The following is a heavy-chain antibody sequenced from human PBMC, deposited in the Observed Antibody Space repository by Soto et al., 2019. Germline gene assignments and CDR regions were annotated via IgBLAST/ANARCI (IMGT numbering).Heavy chain of an antibody. CDR3: ARLYYDFWSGLSRGWFAP. J-gene: IGHJ5*02. Sequence: QVQLVQSGAEVKKPGASVKVSCKASGYTFTSYGISWVRQAPGQGLEWMGWISAYNGNTNYAQKLQGRVTMTTDTATSTAYMELRSLRSDDTAVYYCARLYYDFWSGLSRGWFAPWGQGTLVTVSS. D-gene: IGHD3-3*01. CDR1: GYTFTSYG. CDR2: ISAYNGNT. V-gene: IGHV1-18*01.